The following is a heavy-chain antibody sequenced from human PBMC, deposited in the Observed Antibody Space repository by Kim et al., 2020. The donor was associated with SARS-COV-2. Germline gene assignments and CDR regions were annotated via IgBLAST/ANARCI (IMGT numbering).Heavy chain of an antibody. J-gene: IGHJ6*02. CDR2: ISYDGSNK. CDR1: GFTFSSYG. V-gene: IGHV3-30*18. D-gene: IGHD4-4*01. CDR3: AKDPSTHDYIVELLGDV. Sequence: GGSLRLSCAASGFTFSSYGMHWVRQAPGKGLEWVAVISYDGSNKYYADSVKGRFTISRDNSKNTLYLQMNSLRAEDTAVYYCAKDPSTHDYIVELLGDVWGQGTTVTVSS.